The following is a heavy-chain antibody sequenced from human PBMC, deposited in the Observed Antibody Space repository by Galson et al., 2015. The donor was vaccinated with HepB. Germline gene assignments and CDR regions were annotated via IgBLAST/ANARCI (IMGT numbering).Heavy chain of an antibody. CDR2: IIPIFGTA. CDR1: GGTFSSYA. V-gene: IGHV1-69*06. Sequence: SVKVSCKASGGTFSSYAISWVRQAPGQGLEWMGGIIPIFGTANYAQKFQGRVTITADKSTSTAYMELSSLRSEDTAVYYCARDQIRGYSYKYYYYYYGMDVWGQGTTVTVSS. J-gene: IGHJ6*02. D-gene: IGHD5-18*01. CDR3: ARDQIRGYSYKYYYYYYGMDV.